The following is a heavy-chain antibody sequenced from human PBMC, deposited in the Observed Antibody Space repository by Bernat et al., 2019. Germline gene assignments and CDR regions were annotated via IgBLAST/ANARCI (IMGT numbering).Heavy chain of an antibody. J-gene: IGHJ5*02. CDR1: GGSISSSSYY. D-gene: IGHD3-9*01. CDR2: IYYSGST. CDR3: ARPGGYYDILTGYYGGWFDP. Sequence: QLQLQESGPGLVKPSETLSLTCTVSGGSISSSSYYWGWIHQPPGKGLEWIGSIYYSGSTYYNPSLKSRVTISVDTSKNQFSLKLSSVTAADTAVYYCARPGGYYDILTGYYGGWFDPWGQGTLVTVSS. V-gene: IGHV4-39*01.